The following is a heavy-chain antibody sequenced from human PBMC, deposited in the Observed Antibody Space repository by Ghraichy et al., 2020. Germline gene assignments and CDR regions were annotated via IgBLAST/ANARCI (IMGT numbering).Heavy chain of an antibody. CDR3: ARDTDKLPAAAMSYGY. V-gene: IGHV1-18*01. CDR2: ISAYNGNT. Sequence: MGWISAYNGNTNYAQRIQGRVTMTTDTSTSTAYMELRSLRSDDTAVYYCARDTDKLPAAAMSYGYWGQGSLVSVSS. J-gene: IGHJ4*02. D-gene: IGHD2-2*01.